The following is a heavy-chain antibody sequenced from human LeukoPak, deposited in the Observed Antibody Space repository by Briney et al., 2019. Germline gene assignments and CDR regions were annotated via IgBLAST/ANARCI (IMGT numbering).Heavy chain of an antibody. D-gene: IGHD2-2*01. J-gene: IGHJ3*01. CDR1: GFTFSYYA. CDR2: IKEDGSEK. CDR3: VRDQGYCTSASCRGDAFDV. Sequence: GGSLRLSCAASGFTFSYYAMTWVRQAPGKGLEWVAKIKEDGSEKYYVDSVKGRFTISRDNAKNSLSLQMHSLRDEDTAVYYCVRDQGYCTSASCRGDAFDVWGQGSMVSVSS. V-gene: IGHV3-7*01.